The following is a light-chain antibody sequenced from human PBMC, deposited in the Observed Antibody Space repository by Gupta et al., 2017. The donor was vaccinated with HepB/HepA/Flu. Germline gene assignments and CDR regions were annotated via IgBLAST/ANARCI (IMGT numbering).Light chain of an antibody. CDR1: QSLFESSDGNTY. J-gene: IGKJ2*04. Sequence: DIVLTQAPLSLSVTPGEAASISCKSSQSLFESSDGNTYLDWYLQRPGQAPQLLIYTVSHRAAGVPDRFSGSGSGTDFTLKISSVDADDVGAYYCRQHRNSPSCSFGQGTKVEIK. V-gene: IGKV2-40*01. CDR3: RQHRNSPSCS. CDR2: TVS.